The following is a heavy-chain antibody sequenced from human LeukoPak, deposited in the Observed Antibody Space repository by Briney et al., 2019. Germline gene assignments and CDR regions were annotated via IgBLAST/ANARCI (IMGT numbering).Heavy chain of an antibody. Sequence: SETLSLTCVVSGGSISSGDYYWNWIRQPAGKGLQWIGRIYTSGTSNYNPSLKSRVTISVDTSKNQFSLKLSSVTAADTAVYYCARETSQKGAHYMDVWGKGTTVTISS. CDR2: IYTSGTS. D-gene: IGHD3-16*01. CDR3: ARETSQKGAHYMDV. J-gene: IGHJ6*03. V-gene: IGHV4-61*02. CDR1: GGSISSGDYY.